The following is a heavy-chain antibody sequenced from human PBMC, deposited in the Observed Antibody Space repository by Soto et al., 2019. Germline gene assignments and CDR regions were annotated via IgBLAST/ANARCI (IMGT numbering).Heavy chain of an antibody. CDR1: GGTFSSYA. CDR2: MTPNIGNT. CDR3: ARTLYGDNVDY. J-gene: IGHJ4*02. Sequence: ASVKVSCKASGGTFSSYAINWVRQATGQGLEWMGWMTPNIGNTGYAQKFQGRVTMTRNTSISTAYMELSSLRSEDTAVYYCARTLYGDNVDYWGQGTLVNVSS. D-gene: IGHD4-17*01. V-gene: IGHV1-8*02.